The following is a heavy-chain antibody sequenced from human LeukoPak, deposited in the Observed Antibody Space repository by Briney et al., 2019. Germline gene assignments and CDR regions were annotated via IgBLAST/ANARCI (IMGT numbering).Heavy chain of an antibody. CDR1: GYTFTGYY. CDR3: ARVSGYSGYDSEKAAFDY. CDR2: INPNSGGT. J-gene: IGHJ4*02. Sequence: GASVKVSCKASGYTFTGYYMHWVRQAPGQGLEWMGWINPNSGGTNYAQKFQGRVTMTRDTSISTAYMELSRLRSEDTAVYYCARVSGYSGYDSEKAAFDYWGQGTLVTVSS. V-gene: IGHV1-2*02. D-gene: IGHD5-12*01.